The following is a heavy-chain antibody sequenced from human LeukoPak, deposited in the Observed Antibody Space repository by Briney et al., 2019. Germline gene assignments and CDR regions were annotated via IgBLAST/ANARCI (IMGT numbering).Heavy chain of an antibody. Sequence: SETLSLTCTVSGGSISNYYWSWIRQPPGKRLEWIGYIYYSGSTNYNPSLKSRITISVDTSKNQFSLKLSSVTAADTAVYYCARVTVTYYYDSSGYVRFDPWGQGTLVTVSS. CDR1: GGSISNYY. CDR3: ARVTVTYYYDSSGYVRFDP. J-gene: IGHJ5*02. D-gene: IGHD3-22*01. CDR2: IYYSGST. V-gene: IGHV4-59*01.